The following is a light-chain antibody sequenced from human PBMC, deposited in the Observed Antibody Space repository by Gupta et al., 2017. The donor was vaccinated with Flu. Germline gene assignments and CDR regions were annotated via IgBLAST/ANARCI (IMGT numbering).Light chain of an antibody. Sequence: SYVLTQPPSVSVAPGQTARITCGGNNIGSNSVHWFQQKPGQAPVLVVFDDSDRPSGIPERFSGSNSGNTATLTIRRIEAGDEADYYCQVWHTDSAHYVFGTGSKVTVL. J-gene: IGLJ1*01. V-gene: IGLV3-21*02. CDR3: QVWHTDSAHYV. CDR2: DDS. CDR1: NIGSNS.